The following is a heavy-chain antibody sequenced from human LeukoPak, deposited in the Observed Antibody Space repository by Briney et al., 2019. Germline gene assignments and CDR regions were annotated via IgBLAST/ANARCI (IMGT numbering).Heavy chain of an antibody. V-gene: IGHV4-39*07. J-gene: IGHJ2*01. CDR1: GGSISSSSYY. Sequence: PSETLSLTCTVSGGSISSSSYYWGWIRQPPGKGLEWIGSIYYSGSTYYNPSLKSRVTISVDTSKNQFSLKLSSVTAADTAVYYCARVRYSSSPRGYNWYFDLWGRGTLVTVSS. CDR2: IYYSGST. CDR3: ARVRYSSSPRGYNWYFDL. D-gene: IGHD6-13*01.